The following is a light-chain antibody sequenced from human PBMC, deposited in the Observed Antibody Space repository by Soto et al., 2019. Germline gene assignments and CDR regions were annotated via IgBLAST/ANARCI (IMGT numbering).Light chain of an antibody. Sequence: VMTQAPATLSVSPGERATLSCRASQSVSSKLVWYQRKPGQAPRFLIYGASTRATGIPARFRGSGSGTEFTLTISSLQPDDFATYYCQQYITYSRTFGQGTKVDIK. CDR2: GAS. J-gene: IGKJ1*01. CDR1: QSVSSK. V-gene: IGKV3-15*01. CDR3: QQYITYSRT.